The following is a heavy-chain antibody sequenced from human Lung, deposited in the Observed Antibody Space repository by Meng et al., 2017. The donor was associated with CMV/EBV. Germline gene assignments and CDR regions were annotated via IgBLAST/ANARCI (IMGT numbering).Heavy chain of an antibody. CDR2: IKQDGSEK. Sequence: GEXXTISCAASGFTFSSYWMSWVRQAPGKGLEWVANIKQDGSEKYYVDSVKGRFTISRDNAKNSLYLQMNSLRAEDTAVYYCAREGVFGVVIAGYYGMDVEXKGTXVTVSS. J-gene: IGHJ6*04. V-gene: IGHV3-7*01. D-gene: IGHD3-3*01. CDR1: GFTFSSYW. CDR3: AREGVFGVVIAGYYGMDV.